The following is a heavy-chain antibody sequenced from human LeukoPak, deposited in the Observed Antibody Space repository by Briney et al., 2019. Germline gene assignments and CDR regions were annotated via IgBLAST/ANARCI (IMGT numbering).Heavy chain of an antibody. CDR3: DRSDRFHA. J-gene: IGHJ5*02. CDR1: GFRLSDKW. V-gene: IGHV3-74*01. CDR2: NKYDGTTT. D-gene: IGHD2-21*02. Sequence: QPGGALRLGCVGSGFRLSDKWRSWGRQAPGKVLEWVSRNKYDGTTTYYADSVNGGFTLYRNHDKTNLSLHMSGLRAEHSGFYHCDRSDRFHAWGQETLVTVPS.